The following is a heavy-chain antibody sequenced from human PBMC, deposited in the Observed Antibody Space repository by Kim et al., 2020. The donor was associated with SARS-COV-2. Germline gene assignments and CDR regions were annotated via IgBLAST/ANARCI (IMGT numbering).Heavy chain of an antibody. D-gene: IGHD5-18*01. CDR2: INHSGST. CDR3: ARVPAGAYSYGTYDAFDI. Sequence: SETLSLTCAVYGGSFSGYYWSWIRQPPGKGLEWIGAINHSGSTNYNPSLKSRVTISVDTSKNQFSLKLSSVTAADTAVYYCARVPAGAYSYGTYDAFDIWGHGTMVTLSS. V-gene: IGHV4-34*01. J-gene: IGHJ3*02. CDR1: GGSFSGYY.